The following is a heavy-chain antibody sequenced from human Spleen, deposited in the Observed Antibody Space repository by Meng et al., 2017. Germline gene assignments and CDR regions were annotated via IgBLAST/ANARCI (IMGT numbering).Heavy chain of an antibody. CDR3: ARDADWVIFDH. CDR1: GGSFSGYY. D-gene: IGHD3-9*01. CDR2: INTDASIT. V-gene: IGHV3-74*03. J-gene: IGHJ4*02. Sequence: GGSLRLSCAVYGGSFSGYYWSWVRQTPGEGLVWVSRINTDASITTYADSVKGRFTISRDDAKNTVYLQMDSLRAEDTAVYYCARDADWVIFDHWGQGALVTVSS.